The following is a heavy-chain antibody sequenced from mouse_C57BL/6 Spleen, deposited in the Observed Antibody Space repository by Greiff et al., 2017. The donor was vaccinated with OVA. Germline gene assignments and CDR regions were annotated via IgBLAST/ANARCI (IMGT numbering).Heavy chain of an antibody. CDR1: GYTFTSYW. CDR2: IDPSDSYT. Sequence: QVQLQQPGAELVKPGASVKLSCKASGYTFTSYWMQWVKQRPGQGLEWIGEIDPSDSYTNYNQKFKGKATLTVDTSSSTAYMQLSSLTSEDSAVYYCASPPYYSNPWFAYWGQGTLVTVSA. V-gene: IGHV1-50*01. CDR3: ASPPYYSNPWFAY. J-gene: IGHJ3*01. D-gene: IGHD2-5*01.